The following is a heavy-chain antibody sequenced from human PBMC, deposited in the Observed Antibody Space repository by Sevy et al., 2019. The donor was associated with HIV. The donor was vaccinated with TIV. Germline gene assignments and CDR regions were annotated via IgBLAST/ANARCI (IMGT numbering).Heavy chain of an antibody. V-gene: IGHV4-39*02. J-gene: IGHJ4*02. CDR1: GGSISSNSYY. CDR3: ARRGIAGSTEYFDY. Sequence: SETQSLTCFVSGGSISSNSYYWGWIRQPPGRELEWIGTIHNGGSTYYNPSLESRVTLSVDTSKNHFSLKLSSLTAADEALYYCARRGIAGSTEYFDYWGQGTLVTVSS. D-gene: IGHD1-20*01. CDR2: IHNGGST.